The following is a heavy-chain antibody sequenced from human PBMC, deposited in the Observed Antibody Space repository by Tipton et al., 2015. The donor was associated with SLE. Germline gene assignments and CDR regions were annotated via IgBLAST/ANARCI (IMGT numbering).Heavy chain of an antibody. D-gene: IGHD3-3*01. CDR3: VKDGDYDFWSGYYALS. CDR2: IAGSGTKT. Sequence: GSLRLSCAASGFTFSSYAMSWVRQAPGKGLEWVSIIAGSGTKTHYADSVKGRFTISRDNSKKTLYLQMNSLRVEDTAVYYCVKDGDYDFWSGYYALSWGRGTLVTVSS. J-gene: IGHJ5*02. CDR1: GFTFSSYA. V-gene: IGHV3-23*01.